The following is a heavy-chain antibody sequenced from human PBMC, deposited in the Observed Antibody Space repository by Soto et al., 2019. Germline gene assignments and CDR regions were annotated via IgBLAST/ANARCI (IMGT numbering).Heavy chain of an antibody. D-gene: IGHD1-26*01. CDR1: GFIFNSYD. CDR3: ARSLRIVGAPGY. V-gene: IGHV3-30*19. Sequence: QVQLVESGGGVVQPGRSLRLSCAASGFIFNSYDMHWVRQAPGRGLEWVALIYYDGSIKYYADALKGRFTISRDNSKNTQYLQMNSLRAEDTAVYYYARSLRIVGAPGYWGQGTLVTVSS. J-gene: IGHJ4*02. CDR2: IYYDGSIK.